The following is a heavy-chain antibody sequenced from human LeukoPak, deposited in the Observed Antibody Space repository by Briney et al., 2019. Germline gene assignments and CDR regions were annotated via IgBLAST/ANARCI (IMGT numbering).Heavy chain of an antibody. J-gene: IGHJ4*02. Sequence: GGSLRLSCVASGFPFSSYWMTWVRQAPGKGLEWVTNIKQDGSKKSYVDSVKGRFTISRDNAKNSLYLQMNSLRAEDTAIYYCTRVGYIDEGIDYWGQGTLVTVSS. CDR2: IKQDGSKK. V-gene: IGHV3-7*04. CDR3: TRVGYIDEGIDY. CDR1: GFPFSSYW. D-gene: IGHD5-24*01.